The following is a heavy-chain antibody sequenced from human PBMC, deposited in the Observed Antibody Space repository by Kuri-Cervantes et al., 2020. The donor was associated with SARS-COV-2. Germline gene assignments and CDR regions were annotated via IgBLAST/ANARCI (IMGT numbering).Heavy chain of an antibody. D-gene: IGHD3/OR15-3a*01. J-gene: IGHJ6*02. CDR1: GGSISSYY. CDR2: IYYSGTT. CDR3: ASPRDWYYYGMDV. V-gene: IGHV4-59*05. Sequence: SETLSLTCTVSGGSISSYYWSWIRQPPGKGLEWIGSIYYSGTTYYNPSLKSRVTISVDTSKNQFSLRLSSVTAADTAVYYCASPRDWYYYGMDVWGQGTTVTVSS.